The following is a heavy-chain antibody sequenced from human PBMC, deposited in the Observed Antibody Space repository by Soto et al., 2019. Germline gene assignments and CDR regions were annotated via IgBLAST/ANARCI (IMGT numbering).Heavy chain of an antibody. CDR1: ARTFSSYA. Sequence: ASVKVSCKASARTFSSYAISWVRQAPGQGLEWMGGIIPIFGTANYAQKFQGRVTITADESTSTAYMELSSLRSEDTAVYYCARSLGQNYYDSSGYYYFDYWGQGTLVTVSS. CDR3: ARSLGQNYYDSSGYYYFDY. CDR2: IIPIFGTA. J-gene: IGHJ4*02. D-gene: IGHD3-22*01. V-gene: IGHV1-69*13.